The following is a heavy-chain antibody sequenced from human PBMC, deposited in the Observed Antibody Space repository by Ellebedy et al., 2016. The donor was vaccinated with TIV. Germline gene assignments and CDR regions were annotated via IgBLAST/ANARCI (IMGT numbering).Heavy chain of an antibody. D-gene: IGHD4-23*01. Sequence: ASVKVSCKASGFSFSTHYMHWVRQAPGQGLEWMGMIDPTSGRANYAQTLQGRVTMTVDTSASTSYMELSSLRSEDTAIYYCARGAIRSRWPGIDYWGQGTLVTVSS. J-gene: IGHJ4*02. V-gene: IGHV1-46*04. CDR2: IDPTSGRA. CDR1: GFSFSTHY. CDR3: ARGAIRSRWPGIDY.